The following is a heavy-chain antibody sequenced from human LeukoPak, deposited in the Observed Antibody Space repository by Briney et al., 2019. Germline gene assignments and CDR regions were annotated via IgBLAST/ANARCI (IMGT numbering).Heavy chain of an antibody. CDR1: GYSFTSYW. Sequence: GESLKISCKGSGYSFTSYWIGWVRQMPGKGLQWMGIIYPADSDTRYSPSFQGQVTISADKSINTAYLQWSSLKTSDTAMYYCARHQIVGATRSPFDYWGQGTLVTVSS. V-gene: IGHV5-51*01. J-gene: IGHJ4*02. D-gene: IGHD1-26*01. CDR3: ARHQIVGATRSPFDY. CDR2: IYPADSDT.